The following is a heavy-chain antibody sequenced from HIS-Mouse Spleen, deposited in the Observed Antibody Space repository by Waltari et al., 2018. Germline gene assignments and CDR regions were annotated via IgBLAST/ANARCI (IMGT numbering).Heavy chain of an antibody. D-gene: IGHD6-13*01. CDR2: IHYSGST. J-gene: IGHJ2*01. CDR1: GGSISSSSYY. Sequence: QLQLQESGPGLVKPSETLSLTCTVSGGSISSSSYYWGWIRQPPGKGLEWIGSIHYSGSTYYNPSLKSRVTISVDTSKNQLSLKLSSVTAADTAVYYCAREIPYSSSWYDWYFDLWGRGTLVTVSS. V-gene: IGHV4-39*07. CDR3: AREIPYSSSWYDWYFDL.